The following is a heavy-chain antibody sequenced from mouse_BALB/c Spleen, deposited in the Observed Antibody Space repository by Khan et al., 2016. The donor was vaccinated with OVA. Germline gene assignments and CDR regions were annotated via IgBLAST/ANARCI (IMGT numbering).Heavy chain of an antibody. Sequence: EVQLQQSGAELVKPGASVKLSCTASGFNIKDTYMHWVKQRPEQGLEWIGRIDPANGNTKYDPKFQGKATITADTSSNPAYRQLSSLTSEDTAVYYCAKGVHYFDYWGQGTTLTVSS. J-gene: IGHJ2*01. D-gene: IGHD2-14*01. CDR1: GFNIKDTY. CDR2: IDPANGNT. V-gene: IGHV14-3*02. CDR3: AKGVHYFDY.